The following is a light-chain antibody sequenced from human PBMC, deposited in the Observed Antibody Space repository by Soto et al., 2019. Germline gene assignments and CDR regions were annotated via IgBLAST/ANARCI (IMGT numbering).Light chain of an antibody. V-gene: IGKV1-33*01. CDR2: GAS. Sequence: DIQMTQSPSSLSASVGDRVTITCQANQDITNYLNWYQQKPGKAPNLLIYGASNLETGVPSRVSGSGSGTDFTFTISGLQAEYIGTYFCQQYDSGFTFGQGTRLEIK. CDR1: QDITNY. CDR3: QQYDSGFT. J-gene: IGKJ5*01.